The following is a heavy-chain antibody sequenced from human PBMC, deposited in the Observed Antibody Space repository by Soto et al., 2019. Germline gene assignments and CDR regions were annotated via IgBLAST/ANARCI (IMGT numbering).Heavy chain of an antibody. J-gene: IGHJ5*02. D-gene: IGHD3-3*01. Sequence: ASVKVSCKASGYTFTSYGISWVRQAPGQGLEWMGWISAYNGNTNYAQKLQGRVTMTTDTSTSTAYMELRSLRSDDTAVYYCARLPLKSGYYFLFLDTWFDPWGQGTRVTVPS. CDR3: ARLPLKSGYYFLFLDTWFDP. CDR1: GYTFTSYG. V-gene: IGHV1-18*01. CDR2: ISAYNGNT.